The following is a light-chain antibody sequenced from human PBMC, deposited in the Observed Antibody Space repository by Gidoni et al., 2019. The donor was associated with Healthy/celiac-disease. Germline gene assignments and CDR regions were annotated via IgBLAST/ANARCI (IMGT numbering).Light chain of an antibody. CDR1: QGIRND. V-gene: IGKV1-17*01. J-gene: IGKJ1*01. CDR3: LQHNSYSWT. Sequence: DIQMTQSPSSLSASVGDRVTITCRASQGIRNDLGWYQQKPVKAPSRFSGSGSGTEFTLTISSLQPEEFATYYCLQHNSYSWTIGQGTKVEIK.